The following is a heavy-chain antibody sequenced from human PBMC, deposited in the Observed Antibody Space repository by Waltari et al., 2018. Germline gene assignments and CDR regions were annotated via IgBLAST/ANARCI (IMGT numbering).Heavy chain of an antibody. CDR3: ASGNSHAFDL. J-gene: IGHJ3*01. CDR2: INSDGSCT. CDR1: GFTFSSYW. Sequence: EVQLVESGGGLVQPGGSLRVSCTASGFTFSSYWMHWVRQVPGKGLVGCSLINSDGSCTSYAASAKGRFTISRDNAMNTLFLQMNSLRGEDTAVYYCASGNSHAFDLWGQGTMVTVSS. V-gene: IGHV3-74*01. D-gene: IGHD1-7*01.